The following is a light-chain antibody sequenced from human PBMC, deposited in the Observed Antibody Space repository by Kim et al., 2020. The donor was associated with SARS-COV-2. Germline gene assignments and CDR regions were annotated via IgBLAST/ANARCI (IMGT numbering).Light chain of an antibody. J-gene: IGKJ5*01. Sequence: AALAPRLLIYGASSRATGIPDRVRGSGSGTDFTLTISRLEPEDFAVYYCQQFGAPPMTFGQGKRLEIK. V-gene: IGKV3-20*01. CDR3: QQFGAPPMT. CDR2: GAS.